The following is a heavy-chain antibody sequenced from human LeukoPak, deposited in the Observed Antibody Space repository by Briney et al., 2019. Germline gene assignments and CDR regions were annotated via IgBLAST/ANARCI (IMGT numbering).Heavy chain of an antibody. Sequence: SETLSLTCTVSSGSISNGDHYWSWIRQHPGKGLEWIGHIYYSGSTYYNPSLKSRGIISVETSKNQFSLKLSSVTAADTAVYYCARMLLSWREFDCWGQGTLVTVSS. CDR1: SGSISNGDHY. CDR2: IYYSGST. V-gene: IGHV4-31*03. J-gene: IGHJ4*02. D-gene: IGHD1-26*01. CDR3: ARMLLSWREFDC.